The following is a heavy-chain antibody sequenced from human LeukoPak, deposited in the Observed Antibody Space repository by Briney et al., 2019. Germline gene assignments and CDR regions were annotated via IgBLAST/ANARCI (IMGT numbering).Heavy chain of an antibody. V-gene: IGHV1-46*01. CDR1: GYTFTSYY. CDR2: INPSGGST. CDR3: ARAHPIAAAGFFDY. Sequence: ASVKVSCKASGYTFTSYYMHWARQAPGQGLEWMGIINPSGGSTSYAQKLQGRVTITADESTSTAYMELSSLRSEDTAVYYCARAHPIAAAGFFDYWGQGTLVTVSS. J-gene: IGHJ4*02. D-gene: IGHD6-13*01.